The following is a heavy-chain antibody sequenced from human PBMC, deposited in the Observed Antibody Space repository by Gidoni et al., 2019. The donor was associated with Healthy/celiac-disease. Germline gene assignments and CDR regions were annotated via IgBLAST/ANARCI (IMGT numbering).Heavy chain of an antibody. J-gene: IGHJ4*02. CDR1: GFSLSTSGVG. D-gene: IGHD3-10*01. CDR2: IYWNDDK. Sequence: QITLKESGPTLVKPTQTLTLTCTFSGFSLSTSGVGVGWIRQPPGKALEWLALIYWNDDKPYSPPLKSRLTITKDTSKNQVVLTMTNMDPVDTATYYCAHRLGGFGRGSGDYFDYWGQGTLVTVSS. V-gene: IGHV2-5*01. CDR3: AHRLGGFGRGSGDYFDY.